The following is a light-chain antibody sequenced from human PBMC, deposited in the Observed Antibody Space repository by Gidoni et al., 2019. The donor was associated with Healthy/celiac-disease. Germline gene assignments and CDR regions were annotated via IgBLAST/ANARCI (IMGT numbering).Light chain of an antibody. V-gene: IGLV3-1*01. CDR2: QDS. J-gene: IGLJ2*01. Sequence: SYQLTRPRTVSVVPGQTTSITCPGDKLGDKYACWYQQKPGQSPVLVIYQDSKRPSGIPVRFSGSNSANTATLTISGTQAMDEADYYCQAWDSSTVVFGGGTKLTVL. CDR1: KLGDKY. CDR3: QAWDSSTVV.